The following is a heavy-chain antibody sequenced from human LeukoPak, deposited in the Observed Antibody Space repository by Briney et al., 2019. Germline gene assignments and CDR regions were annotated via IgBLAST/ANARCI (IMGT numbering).Heavy chain of an antibody. V-gene: IGHV3-30*02. D-gene: IGHD4-23*01. J-gene: IGHJ4*02. CDR1: GFTFSSYG. CDR2: IRYDGSNE. CDR3: AKPLEYGGNSDAARFDY. Sequence: PGGSLRLSCAASGFTFSSYGMHWVRQAPGKGLEWVAFIRYDGSNEYYADSVKGRFTISRDNSKNTLYLQMNSLRAEDTAVYYCAKPLEYGGNSDAARFDYWGQGTLVTVSS.